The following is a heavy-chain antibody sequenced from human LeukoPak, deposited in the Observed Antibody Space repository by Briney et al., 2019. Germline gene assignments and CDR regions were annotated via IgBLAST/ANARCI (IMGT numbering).Heavy chain of an antibody. CDR2: IYHSGST. J-gene: IGHJ5*02. CDR3: ARVGSYITMVRGLSRWFDP. V-gene: IGHV4-38-2*02. D-gene: IGHD3-10*01. Sequence: PSETLSLTCTVSGYSISSGYYWGWIRQPPGKGLEWIGSIYHSGSTYYNPSLKSRVTISVDTSKNQFSLKLSSVTAADTAVYYCARVGSYITMVRGLSRWFDPWGQGTLVTVSS. CDR1: GYSISSGYY.